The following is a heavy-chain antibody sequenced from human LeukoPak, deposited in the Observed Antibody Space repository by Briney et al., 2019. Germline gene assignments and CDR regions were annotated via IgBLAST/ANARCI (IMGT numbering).Heavy chain of an antibody. CDR3: VREGLLSGTYYGPAGY. J-gene: IGHJ4*02. CDR2: INGRDDSR. CDR1: GFTFSSYA. D-gene: IGHD1-26*01. V-gene: IGHV3-23*01. Sequence: PGGSLRLSCAASGFTFSSYAMTWVRQAPGKGLEWVSTINGRDDSRYYADSVKGRFTISRDSSKNTLYLQMNSLTAEDTAVYYCVREGLLSGTYYGPAGYWGQGALVTVSS.